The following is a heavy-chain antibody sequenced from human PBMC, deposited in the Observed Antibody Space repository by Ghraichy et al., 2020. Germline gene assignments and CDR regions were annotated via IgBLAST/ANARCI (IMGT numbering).Heavy chain of an antibody. CDR1: GFTFGRHW. J-gene: IGHJ3*02. V-gene: IGHV3-7*01. D-gene: IGHD4-17*01. CDR2: IKQDSSEK. Sequence: GGSLRLSCAASGFTFGRHWINWVRQAPGKGLEWVSTIKQDSSEKYDVASVKGRFTIFRDTAKNSVFLQMNVLRAEDTAVYYGAREGRANDYGDYGGAFDIWGQGTLVTVS. CDR3: AREGRANDYGDYGGAFDI.